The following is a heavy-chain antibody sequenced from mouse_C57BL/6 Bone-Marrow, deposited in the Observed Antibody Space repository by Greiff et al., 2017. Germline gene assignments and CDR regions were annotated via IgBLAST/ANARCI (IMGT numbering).Heavy chain of an antibody. V-gene: IGHV5-4*01. CDR2: ISDGGSYT. J-gene: IGHJ3*01. D-gene: IGHD2-3*01. CDR3: ARDRWLSAWFAY. CDR1: GFTFSSYA. Sequence: DVKLVESGGGLVKPGGSLKLSCAASGFTFSSYAMSWVRQTPEKRLEWVATISDGGSYTYYPDNVKGRFTISRDNAKNNLYLQMSHLKSEDTAMYYCARDRWLSAWFAYWGQGTLVTVSA.